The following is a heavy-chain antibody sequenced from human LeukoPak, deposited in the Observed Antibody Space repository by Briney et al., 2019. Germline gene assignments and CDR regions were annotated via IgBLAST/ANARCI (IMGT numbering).Heavy chain of an antibody. D-gene: IGHD3-16*01. V-gene: IGHV4-59*01. CDR2: IYYSGST. CDR3: ARPIPFHGGYYFDY. Sequence: SETLSLTCTVSGGSISSYYWSWIRQPPGKGLEWIGYIYYSGSTNYNPSLKSRVTISVDTSKNQFSLKLSSVTAADTAMYYCARPIPFHGGYYFDYWGQGTLVTVSS. CDR1: GGSISSYY. J-gene: IGHJ4*02.